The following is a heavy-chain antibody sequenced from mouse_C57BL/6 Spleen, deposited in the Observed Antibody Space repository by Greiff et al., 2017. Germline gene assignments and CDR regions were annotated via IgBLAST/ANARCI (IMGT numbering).Heavy chain of an antibody. V-gene: IGHV5-6*01. Sequence: EVQGVESGGDLVKPGGSLKLSCAASGFTFSSYGMSWVRQTPDKRLEWVATISSGGSYTYYPDSVKGRFTISRDNAKNTLYLQMSSLKSEDTAMYYCARNGDYDWFAYWGQGTLVTVSA. J-gene: IGHJ3*01. CDR1: GFTFSSYG. D-gene: IGHD2-4*01. CDR2: ISSGGSYT. CDR3: ARNGDYDWFAY.